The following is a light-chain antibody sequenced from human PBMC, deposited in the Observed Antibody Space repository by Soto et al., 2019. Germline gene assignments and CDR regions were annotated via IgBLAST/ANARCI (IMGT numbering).Light chain of an antibody. V-gene: IGKV3-20*01. CDR1: QSVSSSY. Sequence: EIVLTQSPGTLSLSPGERATLSCRASQSVSSSYLAWYQHKPGQAPRLLICGASSRATGIPDRFSGSGSGTDFTLTISRLEPEDFAVYYCQQYGSSPVTFGQGTKV. CDR3: QQYGSSPVT. J-gene: IGKJ1*01. CDR2: GAS.